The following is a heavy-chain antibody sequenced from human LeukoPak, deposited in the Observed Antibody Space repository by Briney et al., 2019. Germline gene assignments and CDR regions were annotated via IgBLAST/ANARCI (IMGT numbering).Heavy chain of an antibody. CDR3: ARGYTRYYFDY. Sequence: GGSLRLSCAASGFTFSSYAMSWVRQAPGKGLEWVSVIYSGGSTYYADSVKGRFTISRDNSKNTLYLQMNSLRAEDTAVYYCARGYTRYYFDYWGQGTLVTVSS. D-gene: IGHD5-18*01. V-gene: IGHV3-53*01. CDR1: GFTFSSYA. J-gene: IGHJ4*02. CDR2: IYSGGST.